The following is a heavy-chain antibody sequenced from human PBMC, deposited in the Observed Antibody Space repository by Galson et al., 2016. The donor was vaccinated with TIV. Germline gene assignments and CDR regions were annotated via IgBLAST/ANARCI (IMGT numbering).Heavy chain of an antibody. V-gene: IGHV4-34*01. Sequence: ETLSLTCAVYGGSFSDSSWGWIRQPPGKGLEWIGEINHSGSASYNASLRSRVTISIDTSKNQFSLNLHSVTAADTAVYYCARVFLEGPYGHSTGVFDYWGQGTLVAVSS. D-gene: IGHD2-2*01. J-gene: IGHJ4*02. CDR3: ARVFLEGPYGHSTGVFDY. CDR1: GGSFSDSS. CDR2: INHSGSA.